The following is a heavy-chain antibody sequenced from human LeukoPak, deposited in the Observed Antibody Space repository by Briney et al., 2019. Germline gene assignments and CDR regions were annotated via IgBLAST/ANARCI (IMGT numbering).Heavy chain of an antibody. CDR1: GFSFSSYS. J-gene: IGHJ6*03. Sequence: GGSLRLSCAAFGFSFSSYSMNWVRQAPGKGLGWVSSIISSSSYIYYVDSVKGRFTISRDNAKNSLYLQMNSLRAEDTAVYYCARDRLLEDRDYSSYYYMDVWGKGTTVTVSS. CDR3: ARDRLLEDRDYSSYYYMDV. CDR2: IISSSSYI. V-gene: IGHV3-21*01. D-gene: IGHD1-1*01.